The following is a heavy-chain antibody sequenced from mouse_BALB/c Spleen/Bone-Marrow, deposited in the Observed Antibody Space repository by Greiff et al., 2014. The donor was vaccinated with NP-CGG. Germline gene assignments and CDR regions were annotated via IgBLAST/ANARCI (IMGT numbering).Heavy chain of an antibody. CDR3: ARWDYYGYAMDY. CDR1: GYSFTGYT. D-gene: IGHD1-1*01. Sequence: DVQLQESGPELVKPGASMKISCKASGYSFTGYTMNWVKQSHGKNLEWIGLINPYNGGTSYNQKFKGEATLTVDKSSSTAYMELLSLTSEDSAVYYCARWDYYGYAMDYWGQGTSVTVSS. CDR2: INPYNGGT. J-gene: IGHJ4*01. V-gene: IGHV1-18*01.